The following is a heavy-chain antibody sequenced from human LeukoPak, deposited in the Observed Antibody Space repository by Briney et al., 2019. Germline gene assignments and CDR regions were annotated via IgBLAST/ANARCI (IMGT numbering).Heavy chain of an antibody. CDR1: GGSFSGYY. CDR3: ARGSVVVISALDY. V-gene: IGHV4-34*01. D-gene: IGHD3-22*01. CDR2: INHSGST. J-gene: IGHJ4*02. Sequence: PSETLSLTCAVYGGSFSGYYWSWIRQPPGKGLEWIGEINHSGSTNYNPSLKSRVTISVDTSKNQFSLKLSSVTAADTAVYYCARGSVVVISALDYWGQGTLVTVSS.